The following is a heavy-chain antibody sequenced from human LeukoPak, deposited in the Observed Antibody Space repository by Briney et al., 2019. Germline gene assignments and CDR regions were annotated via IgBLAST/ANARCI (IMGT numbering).Heavy chain of an antibody. Sequence: SETLSLTCTVSGGSISSGGYYWSWIRQHPGKGLEWIGYIYYSGSTYYNPSLKSRVTISVDTSKNQFSLKLSSATAADTAVYYCARVPLPFITIFGVVTEGGSAFDPWGQGTLVTVPS. CDR3: ARVPLPFITIFGVVTEGGSAFDP. CDR1: GGSISSGGYY. CDR2: IYYSGST. J-gene: IGHJ5*02. V-gene: IGHV4-31*03. D-gene: IGHD3-3*01.